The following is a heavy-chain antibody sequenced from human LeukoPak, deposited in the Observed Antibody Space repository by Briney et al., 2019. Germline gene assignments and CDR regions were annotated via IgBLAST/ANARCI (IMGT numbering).Heavy chain of an antibody. D-gene: IGHD1-26*01. CDR3: AKDRRGSSAWFDP. J-gene: IGHJ5*02. Sequence: PGGSLRLSCAASGFTFSSYGMHWVRQAPGKGLEWVAFIRYDGGNKYYADSVKGRFTISRGNSKNTLYLQMNSLRAEDTAVYYCAKDRRGSSAWFDPWGQGTLVTVSS. CDR1: GFTFSSYG. V-gene: IGHV3-30*02. CDR2: IRYDGGNK.